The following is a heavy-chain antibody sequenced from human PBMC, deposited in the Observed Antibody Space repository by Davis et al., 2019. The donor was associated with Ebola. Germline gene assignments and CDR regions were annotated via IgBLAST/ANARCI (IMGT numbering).Heavy chain of an antibody. CDR2: INYSGST. Sequence: MPSETLSLTCAVYGGSFSGYYWTWIRQPPGKGLEWIGEINYSGSTNYNPSLKSLVTISVDTSKNQFSLKLSSVTAADTAVYYCARGGGFGGYGMDVWGQGTTVTVSS. V-gene: IGHV4-34*01. CDR1: GGSFSGYY. J-gene: IGHJ6*02. CDR3: ARGGGFGGYGMDV. D-gene: IGHD3-10*01.